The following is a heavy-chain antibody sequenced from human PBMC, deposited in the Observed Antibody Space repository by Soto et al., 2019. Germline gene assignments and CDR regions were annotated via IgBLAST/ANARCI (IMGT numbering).Heavy chain of an antibody. Sequence: EVQLVESGGGLVKPGGSLRLSCAASGFTFSSCTMNWVRQAPGKGLEWVSSISSGSTYIYYADSAKGRFTVSRDNAKNSLYLQMNSLRAEDTAVYYCARDSEYSSSSWPLDYLGQGTLVTVSS. V-gene: IGHV3-21*01. CDR2: ISSGSTYI. CDR3: ARDSEYSSSSWPLDY. CDR1: GFTFSSCT. J-gene: IGHJ4*02. D-gene: IGHD6-6*01.